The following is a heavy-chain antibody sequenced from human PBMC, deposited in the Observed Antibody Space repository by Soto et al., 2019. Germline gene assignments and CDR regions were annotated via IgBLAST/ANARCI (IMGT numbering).Heavy chain of an antibody. J-gene: IGHJ6*02. CDR2: IYYSGST. CDR3: ARHFGSGWYFHYYYGMDV. CDR1: GGSISSYY. D-gene: IGHD6-19*01. Sequence: QVQLQESGPGLVKPSETLSLTCTVSGGSISSYYWSWIRQPPGKGLEWIGYIYYSGSTNYNPSLKSRVTISVDTSKNQFSLKLSSVTAADTAVYYCARHFGSGWYFHYYYGMDVWGQGTTVTVSS. V-gene: IGHV4-59*08.